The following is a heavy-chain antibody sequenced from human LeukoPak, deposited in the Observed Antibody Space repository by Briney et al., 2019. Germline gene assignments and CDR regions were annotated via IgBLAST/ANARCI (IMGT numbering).Heavy chain of an antibody. Sequence: GGSLRLSCAASGFTFSSYSMNWVRQAPGKGLEWVSYISSSSSTIYYADSVKGRFTISRDNAKNSLYLQMNSLRAEDTAVYYCARDFRLGYCSSTSCPPGVGFDYWGQGTLVTVSS. V-gene: IGHV3-48*04. J-gene: IGHJ4*02. CDR1: GFTFSSYS. CDR2: ISSSSSTI. CDR3: ARDFRLGYCSSTSCPPGVGFDY. D-gene: IGHD2-2*01.